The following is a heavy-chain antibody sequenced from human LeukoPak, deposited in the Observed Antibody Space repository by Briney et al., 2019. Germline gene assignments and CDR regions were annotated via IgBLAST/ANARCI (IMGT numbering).Heavy chain of an antibody. CDR1: GGSISSGSYY. Sequence: KPSETLSLXCTVSGGSISSGSYYWSWIRQPAGKGLEWIGRIYTSGSTNYNPSLKSRVTISVDTSKNQFSLKLSSVTAADTAVYYCARDSGTGIADQGGYFDYWGQGTLVTVSS. J-gene: IGHJ4*02. CDR2: IYTSGST. V-gene: IGHV4-61*02. D-gene: IGHD6-13*01. CDR3: ARDSGTGIADQGGYFDY.